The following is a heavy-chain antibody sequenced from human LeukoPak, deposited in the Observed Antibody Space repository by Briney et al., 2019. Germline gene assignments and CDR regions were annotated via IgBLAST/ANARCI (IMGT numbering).Heavy chain of an antibody. V-gene: IGHV3-74*01. CDR2: EGDGIST. D-gene: IGHD3-3*01. CDR3: AKDHYWSIDY. J-gene: IGHJ4*02. Sequence: GGSLRLSCAASGFDFSSNWMHWVRHAPGQGLVWVSREGDGISTNYADSVKGRFTISRDIAKNTLHLQMNSLRAEDTGVYYCAKDHYWSIDYWGRGTLVTVSS. CDR1: GFDFSSNW.